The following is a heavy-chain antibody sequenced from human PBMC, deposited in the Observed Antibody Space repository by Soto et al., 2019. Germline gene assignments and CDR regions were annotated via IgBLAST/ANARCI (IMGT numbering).Heavy chain of an antibody. D-gene: IGHD3-16*02. Sequence: SETLSLTCTVSGEYISSGYYWAWIRQHAGKWLERLGYISHSGSTDYNPSLKSRLSISGDTSKNHFSLTLTSVTAADAAVYYCATIGVSGYLAVWGQGTTVTVSS. V-gene: IGHV4-38-2*02. CDR2: ISHSGST. CDR3: ATIGVSGYLAV. J-gene: IGHJ6*02. CDR1: GEYISSGYY.